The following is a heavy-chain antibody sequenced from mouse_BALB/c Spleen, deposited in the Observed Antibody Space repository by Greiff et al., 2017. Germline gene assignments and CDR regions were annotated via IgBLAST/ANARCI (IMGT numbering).Heavy chain of an antibody. V-gene: IGHV14-4*02. Sequence: VQLKQSGAELVRSGASVKLSCTASGFNIKDYYMHWVKQRPEQGLEWIGWIDPENGDTEYAPKFQGKATMTADTSSNTAYLQLSSLTSEDTAVYYCNAELRFAYWGQGTLVTVSA. CDR2: IDPENGDT. CDR3: NAELRFAY. J-gene: IGHJ3*01. CDR1: GFNIKDYY. D-gene: IGHD2-12*01.